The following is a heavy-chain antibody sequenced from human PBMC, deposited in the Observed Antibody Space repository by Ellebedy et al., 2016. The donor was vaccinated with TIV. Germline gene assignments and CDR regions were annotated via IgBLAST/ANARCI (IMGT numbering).Heavy chain of an antibody. CDR1: GYSISSGYY. CDR3: ARGAPFPYYFDS. Sequence: MPSETLSLTCTVSGYSISSGYYWGWIRQSPGKGLEWIGSIYHSGSTYYNPSLKSRVTMSVDTSKNQFSLKLNSVTAADTAVYYCARGAPFPYYFDSWGQGLLVTVSS. J-gene: IGHJ4*02. V-gene: IGHV4-38-2*02. CDR2: IYHSGST.